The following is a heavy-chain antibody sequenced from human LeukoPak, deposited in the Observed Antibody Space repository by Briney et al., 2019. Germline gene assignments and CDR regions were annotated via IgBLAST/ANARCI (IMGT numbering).Heavy chain of an antibody. V-gene: IGHV3-73*01. D-gene: IGHD4-23*01. CDR3: ARDGPLPDYGGSQGDAFDI. Sequence: PGGSLRLSCAASGFTFSGSAMHWVRQASGKGLEWVGRIRSKANSYATAYAASVKGRFTISRDDSKNTAYLQMDSLKTEDTAVYYCARDGPLPDYGGSQGDAFDIWGQGTMVTVSS. J-gene: IGHJ3*02. CDR1: GFTFSGSA. CDR2: IRSKANSYAT.